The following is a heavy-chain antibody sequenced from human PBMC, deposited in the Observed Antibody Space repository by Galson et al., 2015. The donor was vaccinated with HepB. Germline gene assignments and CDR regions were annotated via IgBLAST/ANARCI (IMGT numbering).Heavy chain of an antibody. CDR2: IYCSGST. Sequence: ETLSLTCTVSGGPISSYYWSWIRQPPGKGLEWIGYIYCSGSTNYNPSLKSRVTISVDTSKNQFSLKLSSVTAADTAVYYCARVSPYYDFEGWFDPWGQGTLVTVSS. J-gene: IGHJ5*02. CDR1: GGPISSYY. CDR3: ARVSPYYDFEGWFDP. V-gene: IGHV4-59*01. D-gene: IGHD3-3*01.